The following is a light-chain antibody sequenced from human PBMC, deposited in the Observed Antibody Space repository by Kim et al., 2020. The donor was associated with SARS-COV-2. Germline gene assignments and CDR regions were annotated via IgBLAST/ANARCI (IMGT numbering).Light chain of an antibody. CDR3: QVWGSSSDHLYV. CDR1: NIGSKS. V-gene: IGLV3-21*04. CDR2: YDS. J-gene: IGLJ1*01. Sequence: SYELTQPPSVSVAPGKTARITCGGNNIGSKSVHWYQQKPGQAPVLVIYYDSDRPSGIPERFSGSNSGNTATLTISRVEAGDEADYYCQVWGSSSDHLYVF.